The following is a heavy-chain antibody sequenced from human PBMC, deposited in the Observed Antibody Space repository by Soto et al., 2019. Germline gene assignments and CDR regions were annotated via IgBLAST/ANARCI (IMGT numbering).Heavy chain of an antibody. D-gene: IGHD3-3*01. J-gene: IGHJ5*02. CDR2: IYSSGST. CDR3: ARGQRFSDWFDP. Sequence: SETLSLTCTVTGGAISGYYWTWIRQSDGEGLEWIGRIYSSGSTNYNPSLKSRVTISLDTSMNYFSLRLSSATAADTAVYYCARGQRFSDWFDPWGQGTLVTVSS. CDR1: GGAISGYY. V-gene: IGHV4-4*07.